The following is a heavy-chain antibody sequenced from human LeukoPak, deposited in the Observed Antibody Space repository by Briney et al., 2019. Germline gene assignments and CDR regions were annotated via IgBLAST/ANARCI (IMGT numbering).Heavy chain of an antibody. J-gene: IGHJ4*02. CDR1: GFIVSDNY. CDR2: IYDGGST. D-gene: IGHD2-2*01. V-gene: IGHV3-66*01. Sequence: TGGSLRLSCAAPGFIVSDNYMSWVRQAPGKGLEWVSIIYDGGSTYYADSVKGRFTISRDISKNTFYLHINSLRVEDTAVYYCARALPASSHTSFDYWGQGTLVTVSS. CDR3: ARALPASSHTSFDY.